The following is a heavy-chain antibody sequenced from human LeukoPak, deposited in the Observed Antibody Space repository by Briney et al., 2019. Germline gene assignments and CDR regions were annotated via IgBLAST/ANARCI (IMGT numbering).Heavy chain of an antibody. Sequence: SETLSLTCAVSGGSISSGGYSWSRIRQPPGKVLEWIGYIYHSGSTYYNPSLKSRVTISVDRSKNQFSLKLSSVTAADTAVYYCARGSGSYFDYWGQGTLVTDSS. V-gene: IGHV4-30-2*01. CDR3: ARGSGSYFDY. J-gene: IGHJ4*02. CDR1: GGSISSGGYS. CDR2: IYHSGST.